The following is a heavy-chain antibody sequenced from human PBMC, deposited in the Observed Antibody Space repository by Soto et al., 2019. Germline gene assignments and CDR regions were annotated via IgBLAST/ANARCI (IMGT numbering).Heavy chain of an antibody. Sequence: GGSLRLSCAASGLFSSYWMHWVRQAPGKGLVWVSRIDSAGTTINYADSVKGRFTISRGNAQNTLYLQMDSLRVEDTAVYYCARGPPDYSTSGYVGDYWGQGALVTVSS. CDR3: ARGPPDYSTSGYVGDY. CDR2: IDSAGTTI. V-gene: IGHV3-74*01. D-gene: IGHD6-13*01. J-gene: IGHJ4*01. CDR1: GLFSSYW.